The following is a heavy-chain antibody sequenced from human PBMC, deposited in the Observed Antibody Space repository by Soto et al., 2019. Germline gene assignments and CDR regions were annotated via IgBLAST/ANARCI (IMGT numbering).Heavy chain of an antibody. D-gene: IGHD1-1*01. V-gene: IGHV3-23*01. Sequence: GGSLRLSCVASGFTFSTHTMNWVRQAPGKGLEWVSRLTADSDDTSYADSIKGRFTISRDNSKNTLYLQMNSLRAEDTAIYYCAKGLDRASLDFWGQGALVTVSS. J-gene: IGHJ4*02. CDR3: AKGLDRASLDF. CDR2: LTADSDDT. CDR1: GFTFSTHT.